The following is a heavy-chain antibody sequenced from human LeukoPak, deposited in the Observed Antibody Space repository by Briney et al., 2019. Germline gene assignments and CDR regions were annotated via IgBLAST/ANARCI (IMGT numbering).Heavy chain of an antibody. J-gene: IGHJ4*02. V-gene: IGHV1-24*01. CDR1: GYTLTELS. Sequence: ASVKVSCKASGYTLTELSMHWVRQAPGQGLEWMGGIDPEDGDTIYAQKFQGRVTMTEDTSTDTAYMELSSLRSEDTAVYYCATDRIWVGEFVFDYWGQGTLVTVSS. CDR2: IDPEDGDT. D-gene: IGHD3-10*01. CDR3: ATDRIWVGEFVFDY.